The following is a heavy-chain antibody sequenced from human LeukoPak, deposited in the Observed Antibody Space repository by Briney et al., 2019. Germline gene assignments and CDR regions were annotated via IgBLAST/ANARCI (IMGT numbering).Heavy chain of an antibody. CDR3: ARVMAAAGTPLNWFDP. V-gene: IGHV4-38-2*02. Sequence: SETLSLTCTVSGYSISSGYYWGWIRQPPGKGLEWIGSIYHSGSTYYNPSLKSRVTISVDTSKNQFSLKLSSVTAADTAVYYCARVMAAAGTPLNWFDPWGQGTLVTVSS. J-gene: IGHJ5*02. D-gene: IGHD6-13*01. CDR2: IYHSGST. CDR1: GYSISSGYY.